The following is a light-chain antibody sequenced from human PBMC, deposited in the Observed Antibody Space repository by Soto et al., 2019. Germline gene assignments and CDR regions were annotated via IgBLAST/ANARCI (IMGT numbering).Light chain of an antibody. J-gene: IGLJ3*02. Sequence: SYELTQSPSVSVAPGKTATISCGGNNIGHKGVHWYQQKPGQAPILVIYFDKDRPSGIPERFSGSNSGNTATLTIARVEAADEADYYCQVWDPDTDHRVFGGGTKLTVL. V-gene: IGLV3-21*04. CDR1: NIGHKG. CDR2: FDK. CDR3: QVWDPDTDHRV.